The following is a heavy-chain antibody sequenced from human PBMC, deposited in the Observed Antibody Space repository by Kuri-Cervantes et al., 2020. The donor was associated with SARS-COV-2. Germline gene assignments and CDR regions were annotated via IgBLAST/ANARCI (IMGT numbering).Heavy chain of an antibody. V-gene: IGHV3-53*01. CDR1: GFTVSSNY. Sequence: GESLKISCAATGFTVSSNYMSWVRQAPGKGLEWVPVIYSGGSTSYADSVKGRFTISRDNSRNTLYLQMNSLSAEDTAVYYFARGHDRRVYFSTPAPYYFDFWGQGILVTVSS. J-gene: IGHJ4*02. CDR3: ARGHDRRVYFSTPAPYYFDF. D-gene: IGHD3-22*01. CDR2: IYSGGST.